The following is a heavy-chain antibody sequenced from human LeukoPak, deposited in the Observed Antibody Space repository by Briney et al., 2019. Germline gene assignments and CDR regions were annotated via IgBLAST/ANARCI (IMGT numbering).Heavy chain of an antibody. CDR2: LTRTSSAT. V-gene: IGHV3-48*01. Sequence: GGSLRLSCVGSGFRFSSYDMNWVRQAPGRGLEWLSYLTRTSSATWYADSVKGRFTIFRDNAKSSLYLQMNSLRVEDTAVYYCATGGSEYRSEWFDSWGQGTLVNVAS. J-gene: IGHJ5*01. D-gene: IGHD5-18*01. CDR1: GFRFSSYD. CDR3: ATGGSEYRSEWFDS.